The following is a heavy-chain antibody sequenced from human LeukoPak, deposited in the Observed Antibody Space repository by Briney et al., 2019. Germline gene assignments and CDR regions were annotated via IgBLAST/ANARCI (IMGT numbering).Heavy chain of an antibody. CDR1: GYTFTSYY. D-gene: IGHD3-10*01. J-gene: IGHJ3*02. CDR2: INPSGGST. V-gene: IGHV1-46*01. Sequence: GASVKVSCKASGYTFTSYYMHWVRQAPGQGLEWMGIINPSGGSTSYAQKFQGRVTMTRDTSTSTVYMELSSLRSEDTAVYYCATCEGWFGELYFPCAFDIWGQGTMVTVSS. CDR3: ATCEGWFGELYFPCAFDI.